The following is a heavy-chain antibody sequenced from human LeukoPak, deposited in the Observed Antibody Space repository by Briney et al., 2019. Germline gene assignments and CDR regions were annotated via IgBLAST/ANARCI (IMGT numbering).Heavy chain of an antibody. CDR1: GYSFTNYW. D-gene: IGHD4-23*01. CDR2: IYPGDSDT. CDR3: ATYSGHSVFDY. J-gene: IGHJ4*02. V-gene: IGHV5-51*01. Sequence: GESLKISCKGSGYSFTNYWIGWVRQMPGKGLEWMGIIYPGDSDTRYSPSFQGQVTVSADKSIGTAYLQWSSLKASDTAMYYCATYSGHSVFDYWGQGTLVTVSS.